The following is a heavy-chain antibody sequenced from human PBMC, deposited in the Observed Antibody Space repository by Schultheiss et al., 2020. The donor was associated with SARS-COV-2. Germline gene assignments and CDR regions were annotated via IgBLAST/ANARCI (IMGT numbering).Heavy chain of an antibody. Sequence: GGSLRLSCAASGFTFGIYALTWVRQPPGKGLEWVSAISGSGGSTYYADSVKGRFTISRDNSKNTLYLQMNSLRAEDTAVYYCAKDRKGYCSSTSCYAHCFDYWGQGTLVTVSS. V-gene: IGHV3-23*01. CDR1: GFTFGIYA. CDR3: AKDRKGYCSSTSCYAHCFDY. CDR2: ISGSGGST. D-gene: IGHD2-2*01. J-gene: IGHJ4*02.